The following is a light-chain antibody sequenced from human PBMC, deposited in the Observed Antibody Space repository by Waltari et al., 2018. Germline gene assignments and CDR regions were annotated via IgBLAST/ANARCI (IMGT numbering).Light chain of an antibody. V-gene: IGLV3-21*04. CDR3: QVWHAAIDPGV. CDR1: NIGSYS. Sequence: SYVLTQPPSVSVAPGETARITCGGDNIGSYSVHWYQQKPGQAPVLVIFYVSDRPAGSPWRFSGSNSGNTATLTISRVEAGDEANYYCQVWHAAIDPGVFGTGTEVTV. J-gene: IGLJ1*01. CDR2: YVS.